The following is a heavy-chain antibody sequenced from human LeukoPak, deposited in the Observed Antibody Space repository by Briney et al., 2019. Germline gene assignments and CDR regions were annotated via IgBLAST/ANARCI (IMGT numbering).Heavy chain of an antibody. D-gene: IGHD6-13*01. V-gene: IGHV3-43D*03. CDR3: AKGTSSWHEFDY. J-gene: IGHJ4*02. CDR2: ITWDAGST. CDR1: GFTFSSYS. Sequence: GGSLRLSCAASGFTFSSYSMNWVRQAPGKGLEWVSLITWDAGSTYYADPVKGRFTISRDNSKNSLYLQMNSLRAEDTALYYCAKGTSSWHEFDYWGQGTLVTVSS.